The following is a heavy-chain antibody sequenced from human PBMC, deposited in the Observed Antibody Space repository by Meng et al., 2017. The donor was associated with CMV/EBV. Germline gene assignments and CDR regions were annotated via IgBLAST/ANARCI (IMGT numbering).Heavy chain of an antibody. Sequence: ASVKVSCKASGYTFTSYGISWVRQAPGQGLEWMGWISAYNGNTNYAQKLQGRVTMTTDTSTSTAYMELRSLRPDDTAVYYCARLYIPQGVITGLPGWFDPWGQGTLVTVSS. V-gene: IGHV1-18*01. CDR2: ISAYNGNT. D-gene: IGHD1-20*01. J-gene: IGHJ5*02. CDR1: GYTFTSYG. CDR3: ARLYIPQGVITGLPGWFDP.